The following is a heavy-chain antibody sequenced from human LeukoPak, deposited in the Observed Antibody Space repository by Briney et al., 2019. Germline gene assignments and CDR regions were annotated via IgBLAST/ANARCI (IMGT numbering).Heavy chain of an antibody. V-gene: IGHV4-38-2*01. J-gene: IGHJ5*02. CDR3: ASLRVRLLWFGDLVPSWFDP. CDR1: GYSISSGYY. Sequence: SETLSLTCAVSGYSISSGYYWGWIRQPPGKGLEWIGGIYHSGSTYYNPSLKSRVTISVDTSKNQFSLKLSSVTAADTAVYYCASLRVRLLWFGDLVPSWFDPWGQGTLVTVSS. CDR2: IYHSGST. D-gene: IGHD3-10*01.